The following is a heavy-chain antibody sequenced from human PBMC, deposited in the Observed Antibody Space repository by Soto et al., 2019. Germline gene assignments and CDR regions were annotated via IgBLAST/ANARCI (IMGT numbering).Heavy chain of an antibody. J-gene: IGHJ5*02. CDR3: ARGPPPDLSAAGGRFDP. V-gene: IGHV1-69*13. CDR1: GGTFSSYA. Sequence: AASVKVSCKASGGTFSSYAISWVRQAPGQGLEWMGGIIPIFGTANYAQKFQGRVTITADESTSTAYMELSSLRSEDTAVYYCARGPPPDLSAAGGRFDPWGQGTLVTVSS. D-gene: IGHD6-13*01. CDR2: IIPIFGTA.